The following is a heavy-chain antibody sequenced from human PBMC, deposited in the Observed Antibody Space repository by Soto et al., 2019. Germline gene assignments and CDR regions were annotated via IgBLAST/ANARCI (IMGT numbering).Heavy chain of an antibody. CDR1: GYTFTSYG. CDR3: ARRYSSSWYDWLDP. Sequence: ASVKVSCKASGYTFTSYGISWVRQAPGQGLEWMGWISAYNGNTNYAQKLQGRVTMTTDTSTSTAYMELRSLRSDDTAVYYCARRYSSSWYDWLDPWGQGTLVTVSS. D-gene: IGHD6-13*01. V-gene: IGHV1-18*04. J-gene: IGHJ5*02. CDR2: ISAYNGNT.